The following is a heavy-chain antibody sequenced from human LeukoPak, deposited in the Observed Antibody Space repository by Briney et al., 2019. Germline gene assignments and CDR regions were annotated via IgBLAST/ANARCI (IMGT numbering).Heavy chain of an antibody. CDR2: INPKSGGT. V-gene: IGHV1-2*02. Sequence: ASVKVSCKASGYTFTDYFMNWVRQAPGQGLEWMGWINPKSGGTVYAQKFQGRVTVTRDTSSSTAYMALSRLRFDDTVVYYCARGPRITIFGVVMANDAFDIWGQGTMVTVSS. CDR1: GYTFTDYF. D-gene: IGHD3-3*01. CDR3: ARGPRITIFGVVMANDAFDI. J-gene: IGHJ3*02.